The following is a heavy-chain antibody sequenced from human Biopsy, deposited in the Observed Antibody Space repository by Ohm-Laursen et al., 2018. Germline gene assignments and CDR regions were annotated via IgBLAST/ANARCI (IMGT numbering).Heavy chain of an antibody. D-gene: IGHD1-26*01. V-gene: IGHV1-2*02. J-gene: IGHJ4*02. CDR3: ATITRGATRFPFDY. CDR2: INSNSCGT. CDR1: GYAFTGYY. Sequence: GASVKASCKASGYAFTGYYMHWVRQAPGHGLEWLGWINSNSCGTNYAQKFQGRVTMTRDTSIRTAYMELSRLRSDDTAVYYCATITRGATRFPFDYWGQGTLVTVSS.